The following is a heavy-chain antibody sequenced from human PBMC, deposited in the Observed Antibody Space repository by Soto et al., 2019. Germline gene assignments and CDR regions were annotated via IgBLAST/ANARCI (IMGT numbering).Heavy chain of an antibody. V-gene: IGHV3-48*02. Sequence: GGSLRLSCAASGFTFSSYSMNWVRQAPGKGLEWVSYISSSSSTIYYADSVKGRFTISRDNAKNSLYLQMNSLRDEDTAVYYCARDRSLRWGLGYYGMDVWGQGTSVTV. D-gene: IGHD4-17*01. CDR2: ISSSSSTI. CDR3: ARDRSLRWGLGYYGMDV. CDR1: GFTFSSYS. J-gene: IGHJ6*02.